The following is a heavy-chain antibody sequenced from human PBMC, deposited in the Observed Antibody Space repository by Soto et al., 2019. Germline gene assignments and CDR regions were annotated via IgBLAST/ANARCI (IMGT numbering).Heavy chain of an antibody. Sequence: GESLKISCAASGFTFSSYVMSWVRQAPGKGLEWVSTITSDGGFTPYADSVKGRFTISRDNSKNTLYLQMNSLGAEDAAIYYCASLYCTNGVCPNFDYWGQGTLVTVSS. J-gene: IGHJ4*02. D-gene: IGHD2-8*01. V-gene: IGHV3-23*01. CDR3: ASLYCTNGVCPNFDY. CDR1: GFTFSSYV. CDR2: ITSDGGFT.